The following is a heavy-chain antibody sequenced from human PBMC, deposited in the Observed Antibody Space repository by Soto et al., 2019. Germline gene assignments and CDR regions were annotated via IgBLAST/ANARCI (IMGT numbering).Heavy chain of an antibody. CDR3: AKTSFEYSMFSWFDP. Sequence: HLGGSLRLSCAASGFTFSSYGMHWVRQAPGKGLEWVAVISYDGSNKYYADSVKGRFTISRDNSKNTLYLQMNSLRAEDTAVYYCAKTSFEYSMFSWFDPWGQGTLVTVSS. CDR2: ISYDGSNK. V-gene: IGHV3-30*18. CDR1: GFTFSSYG. D-gene: IGHD6-6*01. J-gene: IGHJ5*02.